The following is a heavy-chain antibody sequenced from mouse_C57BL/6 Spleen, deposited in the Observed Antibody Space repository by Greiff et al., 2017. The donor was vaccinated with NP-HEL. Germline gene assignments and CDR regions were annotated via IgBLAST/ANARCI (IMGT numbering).Heavy chain of an antibody. CDR1: GFTFSDYY. V-gene: IGHV5-16*01. Sequence: EVMLVESEGGLVQPGSSMKLSCTASGFTFSDYYMAWVRQVPEKGLEWVANINYDGSSTYYLDSLKSRFIISRDNAKNILYLQMSSLKSEDTATYYCARDGNPFDYWGQGTTLTVSS. D-gene: IGHD2-1*01. J-gene: IGHJ2*01. CDR3: ARDGNPFDY. CDR2: INYDGSST.